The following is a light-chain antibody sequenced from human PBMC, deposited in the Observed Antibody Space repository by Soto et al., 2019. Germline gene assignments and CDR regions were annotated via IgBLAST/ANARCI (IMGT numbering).Light chain of an antibody. CDR3: QQYGSSPYT. J-gene: IGKJ2*01. CDR2: GAS. CDR1: QSVSSSY. V-gene: IGKV3-20*01. Sequence: EIVLTQSPGTLSLSPGERATLSCRASQSVSSSYLAWYQQKPGQAPRLLIHGASSRATGIPDRFSGSGSGTDFTLTINRLEPEDFAVYYCQQYGSSPYTFCQGTKLEIK.